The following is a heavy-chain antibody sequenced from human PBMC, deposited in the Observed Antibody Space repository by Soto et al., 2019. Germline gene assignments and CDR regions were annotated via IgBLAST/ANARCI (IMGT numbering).Heavy chain of an antibody. D-gene: IGHD6-19*01. V-gene: IGHV3-9*01. J-gene: IGHJ2*01. Sequence: EVQLVESGGGLVQPGRSLRLSCAVSGFTFEDYAMIWVRQVPGKGLECVSSISWNSGAIDYAASVKGRFTISRDNAKKSLYLEMNSLRVEDAALYYCAKGARRGWTWYFDLWGRGTLVTVSS. CDR3: AKGARRGWTWYFDL. CDR2: ISWNSGAI. CDR1: GFTFEDYA.